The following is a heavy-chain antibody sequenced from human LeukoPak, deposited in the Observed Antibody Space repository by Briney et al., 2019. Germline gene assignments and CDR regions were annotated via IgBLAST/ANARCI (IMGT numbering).Heavy chain of an antibody. V-gene: IGHV3-30*14. J-gene: IGHJ4*02. CDR1: GFSISSYA. CDR3: ARYCNGVNCYSGYDY. D-gene: IGHD2-15*01. CDR2: ISYDGSNE. Sequence: PGRSLRLSCVASGFSISSYAMNWVRQAPGKGLEWVAVISYDGSNEYYADSVKGRFTISRDNSKNTLYLQMGSLRAEDMAVYYCARYCNGVNCYSGYDYWGQGTLVTVSS.